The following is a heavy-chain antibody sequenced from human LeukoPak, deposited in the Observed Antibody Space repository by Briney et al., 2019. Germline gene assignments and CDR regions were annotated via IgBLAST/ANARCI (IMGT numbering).Heavy chain of an antibody. CDR2: IYTSGST. Sequence: SETLSLTCTVSGGSISSGSCYWSWIRQPAGKGLEWIGRIYTSGSTNYNPSLKSRVTISVDTSKNQFSLKLSSVTAADTAVYYCARAQANWGSGVDYWGQGTLVTVSS. V-gene: IGHV4-61*02. CDR1: GGSISSGSCY. D-gene: IGHD7-27*01. CDR3: ARAQANWGSGVDY. J-gene: IGHJ4*02.